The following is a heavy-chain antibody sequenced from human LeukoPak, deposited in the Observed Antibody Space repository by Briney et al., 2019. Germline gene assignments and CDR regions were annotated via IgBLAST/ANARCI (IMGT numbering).Heavy chain of an antibody. J-gene: IGHJ3*02. CDR1: GGSISSYY. D-gene: IGHD4-23*01. CDR3: ARSWRWGDAFDI. Sequence: SETLSLTCTVSGGSISSYYWSWIRQPPGKGLEWIGYIYYSGSTNYNPSLKSRVTISVDTSKNQFSLELSSVTAADTAVYYCARSWRWGDAFDIWGQGTMVTVSS. CDR2: IYYSGST. V-gene: IGHV4-59*08.